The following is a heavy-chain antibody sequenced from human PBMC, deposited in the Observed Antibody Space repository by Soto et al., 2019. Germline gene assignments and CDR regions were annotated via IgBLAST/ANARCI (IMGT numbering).Heavy chain of an antibody. Sequence: SETLSLTGTVCGGSISSSGYYWGWIRQPLGKGLEWIGSIYYSGSTYYNPSLKSRVTISVDTSNNQFSLKMSYVTAADTAVYYCGSLSDYYDGGGHRFWFDPWGQGTLVTVSS. CDR2: IYYSGST. J-gene: IGHJ5*02. CDR3: GSLSDYYDGGGHRFWFDP. D-gene: IGHD3-22*01. V-gene: IGHV4-39*01. CDR1: GGSISSSGYY.